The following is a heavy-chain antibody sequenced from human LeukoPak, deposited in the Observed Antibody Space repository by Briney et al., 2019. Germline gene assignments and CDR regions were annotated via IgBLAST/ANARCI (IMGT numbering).Heavy chain of an antibody. CDR2: ISWDASGT. V-gene: IGHV3-43D*03. CDR1: GFNFGHYA. D-gene: IGHD3-10*01. Sequence: GGSLRLSCAASGFNFGHYAMQWVRHAPGKGLEWVSLISWDASGTYYADSVKGRFTISRDNSKNSLSLQMNSLRPEDTALYYCAKERRGYYVDVWGKGTTVTVSS. J-gene: IGHJ6*03. CDR3: AKERRGYYVDV.